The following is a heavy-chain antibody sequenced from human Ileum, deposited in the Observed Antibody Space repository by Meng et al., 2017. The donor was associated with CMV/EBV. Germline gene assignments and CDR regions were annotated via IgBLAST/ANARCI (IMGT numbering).Heavy chain of an antibody. V-gene: IGHV3-21*01. J-gene: IGHJ6*02. CDR2: ISSSGSYI. D-gene: IGHD3-3*01. CDR1: GFILSSYS. CDR3: ARAGGLYDFPDV. Sequence: GESLKISCAASGFILSSYSMNWVRQAPGKGLEWVSSISSSGSYIYYADSLKGRFTISRDNAKNSLYMQMNSLRDEDTAVYYCARAGGLYDFPDVWGQGTTVTVSS.